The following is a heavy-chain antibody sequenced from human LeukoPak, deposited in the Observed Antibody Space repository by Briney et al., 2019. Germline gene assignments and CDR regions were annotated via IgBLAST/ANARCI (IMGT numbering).Heavy chain of an antibody. D-gene: IGHD3-3*01. Sequence: GGSLRLSCAASGFTFSSYWMHWVRQAPGKGLEWVSVIYSGGSTYYADSVKGRFTISRDNSKNTLYLQMNNLRAEDTAVYYCASAYDFWSGLHYWGQGTLVTVSS. CDR2: IYSGGST. V-gene: IGHV3-66*01. CDR1: GFTFSSYW. CDR3: ASAYDFWSGLHY. J-gene: IGHJ4*02.